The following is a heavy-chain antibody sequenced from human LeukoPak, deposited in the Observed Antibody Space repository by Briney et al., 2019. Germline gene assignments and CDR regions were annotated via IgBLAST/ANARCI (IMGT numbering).Heavy chain of an antibody. Sequence: GASVKVSCKASGYALTGYAISWVRQAPGQGLEWMGRIIPILDLAHFTQKFQGRLTITADKSTNTGYMELSSLTAEDTAVYYCATPSRTEDGDYGVCWGQGTLVTVSS. CDR2: IIPILDLA. V-gene: IGHV1-69*04. CDR1: GYALTGYA. CDR3: ATPSRTEDGDYGVC. J-gene: IGHJ4*02. D-gene: IGHD4-17*01.